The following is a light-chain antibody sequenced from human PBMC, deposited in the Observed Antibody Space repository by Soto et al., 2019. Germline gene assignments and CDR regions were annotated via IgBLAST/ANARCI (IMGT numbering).Light chain of an antibody. V-gene: IGLV2-11*01. J-gene: IGLJ2*01. Sequence: QSVLTQPRSVSGSPGQSVTISCTGTSSDVGGYNYVSWYQQHPGKAPKLMIYDVSKRPSGVPDRFSGSKSGNTASLTISGLQAEDEADYSCCSYAGSYPYVVFGGGTKLTVL. CDR1: SSDVGGYNY. CDR2: DVS. CDR3: CSYAGSYPYVV.